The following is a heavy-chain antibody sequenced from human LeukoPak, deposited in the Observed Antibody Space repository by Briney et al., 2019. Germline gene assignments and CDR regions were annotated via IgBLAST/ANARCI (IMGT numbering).Heavy chain of an antibody. CDR1: GFTFGNYV. V-gene: IGHV3-20*04. J-gene: IGHJ3*02. CDR3: ARETYDSSGYGKWAFDI. CDR2: INWNGGST. Sequence: GGSLRLSCAASGFTFGNYVMSWVRQAPAKGLDGVSGINWNGGSTGYADSVKGRFTISRDNAKNSLYLQMNSLRAEDTALYYCARETYDSSGYGKWAFDIWGQGKMVTVSS. D-gene: IGHD3-22*01.